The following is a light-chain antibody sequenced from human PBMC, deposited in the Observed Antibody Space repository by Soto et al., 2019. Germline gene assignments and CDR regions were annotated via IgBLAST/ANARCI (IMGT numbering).Light chain of an antibody. CDR1: NIGSKS. J-gene: IGLJ1*01. CDR2: DDS. Sequence: SYELTQPPSVSVAPGQTARITCGGNNIGSKSVHWYQQKPGQAPVLVVYDDSDRPSGIPERFSGSNSGTSASLAITGLQAEDEADYYCQSYDSSLSVYVFGTGTKLTVL. CDR3: QSYDSSLSVYV. V-gene: IGLV3-21*02.